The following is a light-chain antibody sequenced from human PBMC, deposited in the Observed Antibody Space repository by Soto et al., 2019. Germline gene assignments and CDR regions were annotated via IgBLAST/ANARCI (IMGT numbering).Light chain of an antibody. J-gene: IGKJ2*01. V-gene: IGKV3-20*01. Sequence: EIVLTQSPGTLSLSPGERVTLSCRASQSVSSSSYLAWYQQKPGQAPRLLIYGASSRATGIPDRFSGSGSGTDFTLTISRLEPEDFAGYYCHQYGSSPSYTFGQGTKLEIK. CDR3: HQYGSSPSYT. CDR1: QSVSSSSY. CDR2: GAS.